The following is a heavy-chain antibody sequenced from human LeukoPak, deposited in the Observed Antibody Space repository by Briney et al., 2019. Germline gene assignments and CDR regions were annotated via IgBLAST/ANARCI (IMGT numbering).Heavy chain of an antibody. J-gene: IGHJ4*02. D-gene: IGHD5-12*01. V-gene: IGHV4-4*07. CDR1: GGSISSYY. CDR2: IYTSGST. Sequence: SETLSLTCTVSGGSISSYYWSWIRQPAGKGLEWIGRIYTSGSTNYNPSLKSRVTISIDTSKNQFSLKLSSVTAADTAVYYCARRATMLAGGYFDYRGQGTLVSVSS. CDR3: ARRATMLAGGYFDY.